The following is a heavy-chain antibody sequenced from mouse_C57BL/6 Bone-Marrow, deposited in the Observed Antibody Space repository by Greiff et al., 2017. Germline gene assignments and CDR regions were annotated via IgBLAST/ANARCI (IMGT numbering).Heavy chain of an antibody. Sequence: EVKLMESEGGLVQPGSSMKLSCTASGFTFSDYYMAWVRQVPERGLEWVANINYDGSSTYYLDSLKSRFIISRDNAKNILYLQMSSLKSEDTATYYCARVDYGSSYGYYAMDYWGQGTSGTVSS. V-gene: IGHV5-16*01. J-gene: IGHJ4*01. CDR2: INYDGSST. D-gene: IGHD1-1*01. CDR3: ARVDYGSSYGYYAMDY. CDR1: GFTFSDYY.